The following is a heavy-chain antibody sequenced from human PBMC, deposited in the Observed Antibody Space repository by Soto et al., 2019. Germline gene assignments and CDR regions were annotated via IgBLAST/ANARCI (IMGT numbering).Heavy chain of an antibody. CDR3: SLEKYNDYVGGAFDY. J-gene: IGHJ4*02. Sequence: QVQLVQSGAEVKKPGASVKVSCKTSGYTFINYGFSWVRQAPGQGLEWMGWISVYNDNAHYAQKFQGRVTMTTDTSTSTAYMELRSLTSDDTAVYYCSLEKYNDYVGGAFDYWGQGTLVTVSS. CDR2: ISVYNDNA. V-gene: IGHV1-18*01. CDR1: GYTFINYG. D-gene: IGHD4-17*01.